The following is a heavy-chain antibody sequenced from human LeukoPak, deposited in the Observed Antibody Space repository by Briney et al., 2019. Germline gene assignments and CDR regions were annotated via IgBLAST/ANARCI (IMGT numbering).Heavy chain of an antibody. CDR3: ARENYYDSSGYFDY. D-gene: IGHD3-22*01. CDR2: IYYSGST. J-gene: IGHJ4*02. V-gene: IGHV4-59*01. Sequence: SETLSLTCTVSGGSISSYYWSWIRQPPGKGLEWIGYIYYSGSTNYNPSLKSRVTISVDTSKNQFSLKLISVTAADPAVYYCARENYYDSSGYFDYWGQGTLVTVSS. CDR1: GGSISSYY.